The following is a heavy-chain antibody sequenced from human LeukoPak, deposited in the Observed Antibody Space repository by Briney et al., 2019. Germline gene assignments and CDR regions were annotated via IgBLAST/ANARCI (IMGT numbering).Heavy chain of an antibody. V-gene: IGHV4-59*01. CDR1: GGSFSGYY. Sequence: SETLSLTCAVYGGSFSGYYWSWIRQPPGKGLEWIGYTYYSGSTNYNPPLKSRVTISVDTSKNQFSLKLSSVTAADTAVYYCARVRVTMIVDYWGQGTLVTVSS. CDR2: TYYSGST. CDR3: ARVRVTMIVDY. D-gene: IGHD3-22*01. J-gene: IGHJ4*02.